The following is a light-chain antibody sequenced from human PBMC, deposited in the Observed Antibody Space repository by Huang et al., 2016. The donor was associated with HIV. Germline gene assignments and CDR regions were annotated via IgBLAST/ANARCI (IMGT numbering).Light chain of an antibody. CDR1: QNIGNY. V-gene: IGKV3-11*01. Sequence: EIVLTQSPATLSLSPGDRATLSCRASQNIGNYLAWYQQKPGQAPRLLIYDTSNRATGIPARCSGGGSGTDFTLTINSLEPEDFAVYFCQQRSNWLTFGGGTKVETK. CDR3: QQRSNWLT. CDR2: DTS. J-gene: IGKJ4*01.